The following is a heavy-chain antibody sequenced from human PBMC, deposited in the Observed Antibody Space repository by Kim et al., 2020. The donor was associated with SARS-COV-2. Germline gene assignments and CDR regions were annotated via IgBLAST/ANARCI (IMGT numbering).Heavy chain of an antibody. Sequence: GGSLRLSCAASGFTVSEFYMTWIRQAPGKGLEWVSYISSGGGTIYSAYSVKGRFTFSSNNADTLQHQKISVLRGEDTAIYYCPRRGAYTGFADYWGQGT. J-gene: IGHJ4*02. CDR3: PRRGAYTGFADY. CDR2: ISSGGGTI. CDR1: GFTVSEFY. D-gene: IGHD1-1*01. V-gene: IGHV3-11*01.